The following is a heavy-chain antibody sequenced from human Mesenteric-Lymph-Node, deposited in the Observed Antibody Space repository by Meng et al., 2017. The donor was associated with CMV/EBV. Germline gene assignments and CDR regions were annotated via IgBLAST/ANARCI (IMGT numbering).Heavy chain of an antibody. CDR1: GFTVSGSS. Sequence: GGSLKISCAASGFTVSGSSMTWVRQAPGKGLEWVSVIYGIDHKQYADSVKGRFTISRDTSKNALFLQMNSLRTEDTAVYYCARDSDPGALDAFDIWGQGTMVTVSS. D-gene: IGHD1-14*01. CDR2: IYGIDHK. V-gene: IGHV3-66*03. J-gene: IGHJ3*02. CDR3: ARDSDPGALDAFDI.